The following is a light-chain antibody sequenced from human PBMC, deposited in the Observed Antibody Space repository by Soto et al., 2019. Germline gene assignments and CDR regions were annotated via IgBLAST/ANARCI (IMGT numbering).Light chain of an antibody. J-gene: IGKJ4*01. CDR3: QQTRAYPST. CDR1: QDIAIY. CDR2: TAS. V-gene: IGKV1-9*01. Sequence: LSASVGDRVTFTCRASQDIAIYLAWYQQKPGEAPNLLIHTASTLHGGVPSRFSGSGSGTDFTLTITSLQAEDFATYYCQQTRAYPSTFGGGTKVDI.